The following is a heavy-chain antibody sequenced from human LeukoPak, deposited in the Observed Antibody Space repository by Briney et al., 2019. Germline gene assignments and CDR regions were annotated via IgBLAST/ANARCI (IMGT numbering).Heavy chain of an antibody. CDR2: IYPGESDT. D-gene: IGHD3-10*01. CDR3: ASFSGSYSHYFDY. J-gene: IGHJ4*02. Sequence: GESLKISCKGSGYSFTSYWIGWVRQKPGKGLEWMGIIYPGESDTRYSPSFQGQVTISADKSISTAYLQWSSLKASDTAMYYCASFSGSYSHYFDYWGQGTLVTVSS. V-gene: IGHV5-51*01. CDR1: GYSFTSYW.